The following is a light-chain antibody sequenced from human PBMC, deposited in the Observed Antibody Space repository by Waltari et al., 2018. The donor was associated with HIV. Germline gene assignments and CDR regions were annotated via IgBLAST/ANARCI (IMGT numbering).Light chain of an antibody. J-gene: IGLJ1*01. CDR2: SNN. CDR3: AAWDDSHYV. Sequence: QSVLTHPPSAPGTPGQRVTIPRSGSSSNIGSNSVYWYQQLPGTAPKLLIYSNNQRPSGVPDRFSGSKSGTSASVAISGLRSEDEADYYCAAWDDSHYVFGTGTKVTVL. V-gene: IGLV1-47*01. CDR1: SSNIGSNS.